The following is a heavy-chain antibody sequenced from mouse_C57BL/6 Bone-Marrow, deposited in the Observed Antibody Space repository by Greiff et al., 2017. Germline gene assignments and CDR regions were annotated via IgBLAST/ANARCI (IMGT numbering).Heavy chain of an antibody. D-gene: IGHD2-14*01. CDR3: ERRRYCDAMDY. V-gene: IGHV10-3*01. CDR2: ISSKSSNYAS. Sequence: EVKLMESGGGLVQPKGSLKLSCAASGFTFNTYAMHWVRQAPGKGLEWVARISSKSSNYASSYADSVKDRFTISRDNAQSKLYMQMSNLKSEDTAMYYCERRRYCDAMDYWGQGTTVTVSS. J-gene: IGHJ4*01. CDR1: GFTFNTYA.